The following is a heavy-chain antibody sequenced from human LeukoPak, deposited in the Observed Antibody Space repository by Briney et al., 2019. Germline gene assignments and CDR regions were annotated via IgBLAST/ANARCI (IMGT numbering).Heavy chain of an antibody. Sequence: SETLFLTCAVYGGSFSGYYWSWIRQPPGKGLEWIGEINHSGSTNYNPSLKSRVTISVDTSKNQFSLKLSSVTAADTAVYYCARGGGYCSSTSCFLDYWGQGTLVTVSS. D-gene: IGHD2-2*01. CDR2: INHSGST. J-gene: IGHJ4*02. CDR1: GGSFSGYY. CDR3: ARGGGYCSSTSCFLDY. V-gene: IGHV4-34*01.